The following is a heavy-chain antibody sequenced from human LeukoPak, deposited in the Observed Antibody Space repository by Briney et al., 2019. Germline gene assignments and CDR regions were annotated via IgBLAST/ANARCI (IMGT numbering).Heavy chain of an antibody. CDR1: GFTFSSLW. J-gene: IGHJ6*03. V-gene: IGHV3-7*01. CDR3: TKDRQGPNQYHMDV. CDR2: INQDGGTT. Sequence: GGSLRLSCAASGFTFSSLWMSWVRQAPGTGPEWVANINQDGGTTYYVASVKGRFTISRDNAKNSLSLQMSSLRAEDTAVYYCTKDRQGPNQYHMDVWGKGTTVTVSS.